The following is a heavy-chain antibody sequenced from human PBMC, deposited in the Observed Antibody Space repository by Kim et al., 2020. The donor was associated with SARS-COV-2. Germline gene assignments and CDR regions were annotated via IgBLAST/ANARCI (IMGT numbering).Heavy chain of an antibody. CDR3: ERALSGGNYYGGFED. CDR2: INHSGST. Sequence: SETLSLTCAVYGGSFSGNYWSWIRKRPGTGMEWVGEINHSGSTNYNAYLKSRVTISVDTYENKFYLKLNSVTAADTAADYCERALSGGNYYGGFEDWGQG. CDR1: GGSFSGNY. V-gene: IGHV4-34*01. D-gene: IGHD3-10*01. J-gene: IGHJ1*01.